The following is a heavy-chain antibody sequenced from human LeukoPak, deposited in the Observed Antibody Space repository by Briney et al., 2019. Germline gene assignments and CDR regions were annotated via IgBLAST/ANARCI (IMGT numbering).Heavy chain of an antibody. CDR2: IIPIFGTA. V-gene: IGHV1-69*13. D-gene: IGHD3-9*01. CDR1: GGTFSSYA. J-gene: IGHJ5*02. Sequence: SVKVSCKASGGTFSSYAISWVRQAPGQGLEWMGGIIPIFGTANYAQEFQGRVTITADESTSTAYMELSSLRSEDTAVYYCARVSPHCDILTGLSAADWFDPWGQGTLVTVSS. CDR3: ARVSPHCDILTGLSAADWFDP.